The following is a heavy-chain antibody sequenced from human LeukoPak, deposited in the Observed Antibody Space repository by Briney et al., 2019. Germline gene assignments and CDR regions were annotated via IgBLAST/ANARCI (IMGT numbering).Heavy chain of an antibody. Sequence: SVKVSCKASGGTFSSYAISWVRQAPGQGLEWMGGIIPIFGTANYAQKFQGRVTITTDESTSTAYMELSSLRSEDTAVYYCARTRERVLLRRSRFDPWGQGTLVTVSS. D-gene: IGHD3-10*01. CDR3: ARTRERVLLRRSRFDP. J-gene: IGHJ5*02. CDR2: IIPIFGTA. V-gene: IGHV1-69*05. CDR1: GGTFSSYA.